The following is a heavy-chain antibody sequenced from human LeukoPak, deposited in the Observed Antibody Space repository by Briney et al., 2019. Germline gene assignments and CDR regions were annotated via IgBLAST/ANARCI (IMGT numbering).Heavy chain of an antibody. CDR3: AREGGIAAAGNAFDI. J-gene: IGHJ3*02. Sequence: ASVKVSCKASGYTFTVYYMHWVRQAPGQGLEWMGRINPNSGGTNYAQKFQGRVTMTRDTSISTAYMELSRLRSDDTALYYCAREGGIAAAGNAFDIWGQGTMVTVSS. CDR1: GYTFTVYY. V-gene: IGHV1-2*06. D-gene: IGHD6-13*01. CDR2: INPNSGGT.